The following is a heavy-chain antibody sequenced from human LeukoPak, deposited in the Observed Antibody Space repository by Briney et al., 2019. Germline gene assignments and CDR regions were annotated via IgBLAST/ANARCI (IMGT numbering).Heavy chain of an antibody. V-gene: IGHV3-21*01. J-gene: IGHJ3*02. CDR2: ISSSSSYI. CDR1: GFTFSSYS. D-gene: IGHD2-2*01. CDR3: TRVYPTRFSAFDI. Sequence: GGSLRLSCAASGFTFSSYSMNWVRQAPGKGLEWVSSISSSSSYIYYADSVKGRFTISRDNAKNSLYLQMNSLRAEDTAVYYCTRVYPTRFSAFDIWGQGTMVTVSS.